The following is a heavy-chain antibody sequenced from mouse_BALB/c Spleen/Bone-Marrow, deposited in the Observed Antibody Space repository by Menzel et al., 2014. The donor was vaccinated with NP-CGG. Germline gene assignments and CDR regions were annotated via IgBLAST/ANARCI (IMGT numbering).Heavy chain of an antibody. J-gene: IGHJ2*01. Sequence: VQLQESGAELAKPGASVKMSCKASGYTFTSYWMHWVKPRPGQGLEWIGYINPSTGYTAYNQKFKDKATLTADKSSSTAYMQLSSLTSEDSAVYYCARSGFDYWGQGTTFTVSS. CDR2: INPSTGYT. CDR1: GYTFTSYW. CDR3: ARSGFDY. D-gene: IGHD4-1*01. V-gene: IGHV1-7*01.